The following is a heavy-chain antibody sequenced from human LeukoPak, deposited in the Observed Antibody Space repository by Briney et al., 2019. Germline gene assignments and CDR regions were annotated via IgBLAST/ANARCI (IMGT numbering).Heavy chain of an antibody. CDR1: GGSISSGSYY. D-gene: IGHD2-2*01. CDR2: IYTSGST. J-gene: IGHJ3*02. CDR3: ARDPIVVVPAATIPSGAFDI. Sequence: PSETLSLTCTVSGGSISSGSYYWSWIRQPAGKGLEWIGRIYTSGSTNYNPSLKSRVTISVDTSKNQFSLKLSSVTAADTAVYYCARDPIVVVPAATIPSGAFDIWGQGTMVTVSS. V-gene: IGHV4-61*02.